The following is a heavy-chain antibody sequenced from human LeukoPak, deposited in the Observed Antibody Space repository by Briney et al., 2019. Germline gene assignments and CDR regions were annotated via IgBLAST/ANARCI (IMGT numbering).Heavy chain of an antibody. CDR3: ARGTYGDYGGDFDY. J-gene: IGHJ4*02. D-gene: IGHD4-17*01. CDR1: GGSISSGGYY. Sequence: SQTLSLTCTVSGGSISSGGYYWSWIRQHPGKGLEWIGYIYYSGSTYYNPSLKSRVTISVDTSKNQFSLKPSSVTAADTAVYYCARGTYGDYGGDFDYWGQGTLVTVSS. V-gene: IGHV4-31*03. CDR2: IYYSGST.